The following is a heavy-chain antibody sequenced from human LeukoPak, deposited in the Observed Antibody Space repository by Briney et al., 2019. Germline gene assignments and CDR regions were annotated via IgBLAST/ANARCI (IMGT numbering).Heavy chain of an antibody. CDR3: ARDQEGFDY. CDR1: GYTFTSYG. V-gene: IGHV1-18*01. Sequence: ASVKVSCKASGYTFTSYGISWVRQAPGQGLEWMGWISAYNGNTNYAQKFQGRVTVTRDTSTCTVHMELSGLRSEDTAVYYCARDQEGFDYWGQGTLVTVSS. J-gene: IGHJ4*02. CDR2: ISAYNGNT.